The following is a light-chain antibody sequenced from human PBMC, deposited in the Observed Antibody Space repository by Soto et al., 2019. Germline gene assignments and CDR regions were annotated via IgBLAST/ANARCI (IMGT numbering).Light chain of an antibody. CDR3: VQHDTDPLT. CDR2: GAS. Sequence: DIQMTQSPSSLSASVGDKVTITCRASQGIRNALAWYQQKPGKAPKRLIYGASTLQSGVLSRFSGSGSATEFTLTITSLQPEDFATYYCVQHDTDPLTFGGGTKVDIK. V-gene: IGKV1-17*01. CDR1: QGIRNA. J-gene: IGKJ4*01.